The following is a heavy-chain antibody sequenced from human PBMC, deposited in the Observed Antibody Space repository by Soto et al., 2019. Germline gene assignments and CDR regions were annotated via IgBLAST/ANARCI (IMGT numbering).Heavy chain of an antibody. Sequence: QVQLVQSGAEVKKPGSSVKVSCKASGGTFSSYAISWVRQAPGQGLEWMGGIIPIFGTANYAQKFQGRVTITGDESKRTAYMELSSLRSEDTAVYYCASGPVIVGPNDGSQHYYYYGMDVWGQGTTVTVSS. CDR2: IIPIFGTA. CDR3: ASGPVIVGPNDGSQHYYYYGMDV. D-gene: IGHD1-26*01. V-gene: IGHV1-69*12. CDR1: GGTFSSYA. J-gene: IGHJ6*02.